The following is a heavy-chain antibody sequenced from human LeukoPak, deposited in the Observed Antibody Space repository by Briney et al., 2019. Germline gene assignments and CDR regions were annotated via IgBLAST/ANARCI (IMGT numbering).Heavy chain of an antibody. CDR2: IIPILGIA. CDR3: ARDYYGSGENGDY. D-gene: IGHD3-10*01. V-gene: IGHV1-69*04. CDR1: GGTFSSYT. Sequence: ASVTVSRKASGGTFSSYTISWVRQAPGQGLEWMGRIIPILGIANYAQKFQGRVTITADKSTSTAYMELSSLRSEDTAVYYCARDYYGSGENGDYWGQGTLVTVSS. J-gene: IGHJ4*02.